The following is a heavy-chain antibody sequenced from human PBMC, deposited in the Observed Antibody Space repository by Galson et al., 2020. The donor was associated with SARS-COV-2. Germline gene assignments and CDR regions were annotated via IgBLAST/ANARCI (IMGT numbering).Heavy chain of an antibody. J-gene: IGHJ4*02. Sequence: GESLKISCAASGFTFSSYGMHWVRQAPGKGLEWVAVISYDGSNKYYADSVKGRFTISRDNSKNTLYLQMNSLRAEDTAVYYCVSQLLSHFDYWGQGTLVTVSS. CDR1: GFTFSSYG. V-gene: IGHV3-30*03. D-gene: IGHD2-2*01. CDR3: VSQLLSHFDY. CDR2: ISYDGSNK.